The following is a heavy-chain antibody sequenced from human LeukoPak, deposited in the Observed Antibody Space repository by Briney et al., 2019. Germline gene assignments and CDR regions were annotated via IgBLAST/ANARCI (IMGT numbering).Heavy chain of an antibody. J-gene: IGHJ4*02. D-gene: IGHD6-19*01. CDR2: ISSSSSYI. CDR1: GFTFSSCS. CDR3: ARDGAASGWYVPVVDY. Sequence: GGSLRLSCAASGFTFSSCSMNWVRQAPGKGLEWVSSISSSSSYIYYADSVKGRFTISRDNAKNSLYLQMNSLRAEDTAVYYCARDGAASGWYVPVVDYWGQGTLVTVSS. V-gene: IGHV3-21*01.